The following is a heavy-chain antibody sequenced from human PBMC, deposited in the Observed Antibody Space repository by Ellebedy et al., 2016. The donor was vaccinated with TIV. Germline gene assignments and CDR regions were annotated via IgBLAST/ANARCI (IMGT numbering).Heavy chain of an antibody. V-gene: IGHV3-23*01. CDR3: ARLRYFGSGSYSDY. CDR1: RVTFRSYW. CDR2: ISCSGGGT. J-gene: IGHJ4*02. Sequence: GESLKISCSASRVTFRSYWMHWVRQAPGRGLEWVSTISCSGGGTYYTDSVKGRFTISRYNSKNTLYLQMNSLRAGDTAIYYGARLRYFGSGSYSDYWGQGTLVTVSS. D-gene: IGHD3-10*01.